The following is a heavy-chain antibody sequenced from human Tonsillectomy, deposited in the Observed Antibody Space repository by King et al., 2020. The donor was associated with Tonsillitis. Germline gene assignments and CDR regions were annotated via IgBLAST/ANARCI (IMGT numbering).Heavy chain of an antibody. J-gene: IGHJ4*02. CDR3: TNQDDY. Sequence: VQLQESGGGLVQPGGSLKLSCAASGFTFSGSVIHWVRQASGKGLEWVGRIRTKANSYATAYIASVKGRITISRDDSKNTAYLQMSSLKTEDTAVYYCTNQDDYWGQGTLVTVSS. CDR2: IRTKANSYAT. CDR1: GFTFSGSV. V-gene: IGHV3-73*02.